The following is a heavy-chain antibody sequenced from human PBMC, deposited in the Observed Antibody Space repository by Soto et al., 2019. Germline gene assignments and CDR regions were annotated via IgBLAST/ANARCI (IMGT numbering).Heavy chain of an antibody. V-gene: IGHV4-30-2*01. Sequence: QLQLQESGSGLVKPSQTLSLTCAVSGGSISSGGYSWSWIRQPPGKGLEWIGYIYHSGGTYYNPYLKSRVTISVDRSKNQFSLKLSSVTAADTAVYYCASANSYGYSNRYYGMDVWGQGTTVTVSS. CDR1: GGSISSGGYS. CDR3: ASANSYGYSNRYYGMDV. CDR2: IYHSGGT. J-gene: IGHJ6*02. D-gene: IGHD5-18*01.